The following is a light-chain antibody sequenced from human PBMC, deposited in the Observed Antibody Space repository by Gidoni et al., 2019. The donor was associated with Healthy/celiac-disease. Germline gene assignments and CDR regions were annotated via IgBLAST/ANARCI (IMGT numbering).Light chain of an antibody. CDR2: CAS. J-gene: IGKJ2*01. CDR3: QQYYSTPYT. Sequence: DIVMPQSPASVAQALGERATINCKSSQSVLYSSKNKNYLGWYQQKPGQHPKVLMYCASTRESGVPDRFSGSGSGTDFTLTISSLQAEDVAAYYWQQYYSTPYTFGQGTKLEIK. V-gene: IGKV4-1*01. CDR1: QSVLYSSKNKNY.